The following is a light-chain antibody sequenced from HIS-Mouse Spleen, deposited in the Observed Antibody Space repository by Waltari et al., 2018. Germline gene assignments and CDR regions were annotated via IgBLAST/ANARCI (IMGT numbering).Light chain of an antibody. Sequence: SYELTQPPSVSVSPGQTARITCSGAAFPKKCAYSYQQKSGQAPVLVIYEDSKRPSGIPERFSGSSSGTMATLTISGAQVEDEADYYCYSTDSSGNHRVFGGGTKLTVL. CDR3: YSTDSSGNHRV. CDR2: EDS. J-gene: IGLJ2*01. CDR1: AFPKKC. V-gene: IGLV3-10*01.